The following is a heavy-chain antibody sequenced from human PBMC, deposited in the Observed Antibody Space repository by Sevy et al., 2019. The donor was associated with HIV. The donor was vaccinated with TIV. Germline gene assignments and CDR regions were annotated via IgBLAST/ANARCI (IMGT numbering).Heavy chain of an antibody. CDR1: GGSITSLY. CDR2: IYSNGHI. D-gene: IGHD1-26*01. J-gene: IGHJ4*02. V-gene: IGHV4-59*08. Sequence: SETLSLTCTVSGGSITSLYWNWIRQPPGKGLEWIANIYSNGHINYNPSLKSRVTLSLDTSKNQFSLRLSSVTAAETAMYYCAGENAWGRGYSWGQGTLVTVSS. CDR3: AGENAWGRGYS.